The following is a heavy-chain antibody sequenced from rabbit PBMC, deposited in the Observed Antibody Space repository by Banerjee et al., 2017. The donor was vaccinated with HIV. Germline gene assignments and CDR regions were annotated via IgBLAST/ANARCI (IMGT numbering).Heavy chain of an antibody. CDR3: ARGNYAGYAAYGGVPFNL. V-gene: IGHV1S40*01. Sequence: QSLEESGGDLVKPGASLTLTCTASGFSFSSSYYMCWVRQAPGKGLEWIACIYAGSSGSTYYASWAKGRFTISKTSSTTVTLQMTSLTAADTATYFCARGNYAGYAAYGGVPFNLWGQGTLVTVS. J-gene: IGHJ4*01. CDR2: IYAGSSGST. D-gene: IGHD7-1*01. CDR1: GFSFSSSYY.